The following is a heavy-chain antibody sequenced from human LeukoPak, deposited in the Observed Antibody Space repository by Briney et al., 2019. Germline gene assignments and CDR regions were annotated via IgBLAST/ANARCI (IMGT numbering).Heavy chain of an antibody. J-gene: IGHJ4*02. CDR3: ARDLLGSSSWSVGGTY. V-gene: IGHV3-20*04. CDR2: INWNGGST. CDR1: GFTFDDYG. D-gene: IGHD6-13*01. Sequence: SGGSLRLSCAASGFTFDDYGMSWVRQAPGKGLEWVSGINWNGGSTGYADSVKGRFTISRDNAKNSLYPQMNSLRAEDTALYYCARDLLGSSSWSVGGTYWGQGTLVTVSS.